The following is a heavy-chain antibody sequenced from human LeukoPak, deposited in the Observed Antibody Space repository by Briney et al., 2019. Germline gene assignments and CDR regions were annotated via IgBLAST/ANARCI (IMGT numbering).Heavy chain of an antibody. CDR2: ISGDGGST. CDR3: ARESESSGWYDF. CDR1: GFIFHHYA. Sequence: GGSLGLSCAAPGFIFHHYAIHWVRQPPGKGLEWVSLISGDGGSTFYADSVKGRFTISRDNSKNSLYLQMSSLRIEDTALYYCARESESSGWYDFWGQGTLVTVSS. V-gene: IGHV3-43*02. D-gene: IGHD3-22*01. J-gene: IGHJ5*01.